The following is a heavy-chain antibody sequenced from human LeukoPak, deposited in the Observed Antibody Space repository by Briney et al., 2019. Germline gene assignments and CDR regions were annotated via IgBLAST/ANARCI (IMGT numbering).Heavy chain of an antibody. V-gene: IGHV3-7*03. Sequence: GGSLRLSCAASGFTFSSYWMSWVRQAPGKGLEWVANIKQDGSEKYYVDSVKGRFTISRDNAKNSLYLQMNSLRAEDTAVYYCAKGQVIAAAGICDYWGQGTLVTVSS. CDR1: GFTFSSYW. J-gene: IGHJ4*02. D-gene: IGHD6-13*01. CDR3: AKGQVIAAAGICDY. CDR2: IKQDGSEK.